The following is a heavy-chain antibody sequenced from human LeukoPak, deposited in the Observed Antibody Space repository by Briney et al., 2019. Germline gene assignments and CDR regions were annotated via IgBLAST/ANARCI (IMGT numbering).Heavy chain of an antibody. V-gene: IGHV3-30*18. CDR2: ISHDGTNK. CDR3: AKDLDDRN. J-gene: IGHJ4*02. CDR1: AFIFSSYD. D-gene: IGHD3-16*01. Sequence: GGSLRLSCAASAFIFSSYDMHWVRQAPGKGLEWVALISHDGTNKQYADSVKGRFTISRDNSKNTLYLQMNSLRAEDTAVYYCAKDLDDRNWGQGTLVTVSS.